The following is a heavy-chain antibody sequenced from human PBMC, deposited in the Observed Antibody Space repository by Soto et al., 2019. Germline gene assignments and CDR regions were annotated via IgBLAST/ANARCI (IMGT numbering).Heavy chain of an antibody. Sequence: EVQLLESGGGLVQPGGSLRLSCAASGFTFSSYAMSWVRQAPGKGLEWVSAISGSGGSTYYADSVKGWFSISRDNSKNTMYLQMNSLRAEDTAVYYCEKGAQLRYCSSTSCPNFDYWGQGTLVTVSS. CDR1: GFTFSSYA. CDR2: ISGSGGST. V-gene: IGHV3-23*01. J-gene: IGHJ4*02. CDR3: EKGAQLRYCSSTSCPNFDY. D-gene: IGHD2-2*01.